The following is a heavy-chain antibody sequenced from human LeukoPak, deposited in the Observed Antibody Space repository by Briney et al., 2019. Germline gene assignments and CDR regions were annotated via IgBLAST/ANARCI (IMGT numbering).Heavy chain of an antibody. CDR2: ISGNGVGT. Sequence: GGSLRLSCAASGFTFSRNAMNWVRQAPGKGLEWVASISGNGVGTYYADSVKGRFNISRDNSKNTLYLQMNSLRTEDTAVYHCAKDANYFDSGSYLIPFDFWGQGTLVTVSS. D-gene: IGHD3-22*01. J-gene: IGHJ4*02. V-gene: IGHV3-23*01. CDR1: GFTFSRNA. CDR3: AKDANYFDSGSYLIPFDF.